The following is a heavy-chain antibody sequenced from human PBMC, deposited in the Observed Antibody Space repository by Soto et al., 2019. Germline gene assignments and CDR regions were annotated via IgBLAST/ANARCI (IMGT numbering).Heavy chain of an antibody. J-gene: IGHJ3*02. CDR3: ASPARNYDFWSGYSFDI. CDR2: MNPNSGNT. D-gene: IGHD3-3*01. V-gene: IGHV1-8*01. CDR1: GYTFTSYD. Sequence: ASVKVSCKASGYTFTSYDINWVRQASGQGLEWMGWMNPNSGNTGYAQKFQGRVTMTRNTSISTAYMELSSLRSEDTAVYYCASPARNYDFWSGYSFDIWGQGTMVTVSS.